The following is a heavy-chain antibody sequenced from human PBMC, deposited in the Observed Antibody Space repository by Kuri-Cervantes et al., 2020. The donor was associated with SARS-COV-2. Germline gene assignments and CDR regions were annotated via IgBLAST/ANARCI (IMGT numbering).Heavy chain of an antibody. CDR2: IWYDGSNK. J-gene: IGHJ4*02. CDR1: GFTFSSYG. V-gene: IGHV3-33*01. Sequence: GSLRLSCAASGFTFSSYGMHWVRQAPGKGLEWVAVIWYDGSNKYYADSVEGRFTISRDNSKNTLYLQMNSLRAEDTAVYYCARVSYSSGWSQIDYWGQGTLVTVSS. CDR3: ARVSYSSGWSQIDY. D-gene: IGHD6-19*01.